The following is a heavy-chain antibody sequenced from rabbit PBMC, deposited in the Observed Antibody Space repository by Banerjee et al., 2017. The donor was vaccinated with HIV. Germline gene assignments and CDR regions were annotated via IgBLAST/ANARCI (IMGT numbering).Heavy chain of an antibody. CDR1: GLDFGSSYW. V-gene: IGHV1S43*01. CDR2: IYTGSGAT. Sequence: QQQSEESGGGLVRPGGSLTLTCKASGLDFGSSYWICWVRQAPGKGLEWIGCIYTGSGATYYASWVNGRFTISRSTSLNTVDLKMTSLTAADTATYFCARDTGAWGDFSLWGQGTLVTVS. J-gene: IGHJ4*01. CDR3: ARDTGAWGDFSL. D-gene: IGHD4-1*01.